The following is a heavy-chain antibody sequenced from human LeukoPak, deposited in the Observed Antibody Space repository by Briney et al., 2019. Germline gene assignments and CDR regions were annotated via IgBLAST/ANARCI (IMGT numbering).Heavy chain of an antibody. J-gene: IGHJ6*02. CDR3: ALNYYYYGMDV. CDR1: GGSFSSGDFF. CDR2: IYYSGST. V-gene: IGHV4-30-4*01. Sequence: PSETLSLTCTVSGGSFSSGDFFWSWIRQPPGKGLEWIGYIYYSGSTYYNPSLKSRVAISVDTSNNQFSLKLTSVTAADTAVYYCALNYYYYGMDVWGQGTTVTVSS.